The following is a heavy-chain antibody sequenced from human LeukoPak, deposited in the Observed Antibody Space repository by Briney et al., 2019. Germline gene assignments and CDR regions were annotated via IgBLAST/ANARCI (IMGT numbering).Heavy chain of an antibody. Sequence: GGSLRLSCAASGLPSSSYGMYWVRQTPDKGLQWVAYLRKDATYSNYADSVRGRFTISRDNSKNTLDLQMSSLRVEDTAVYYWCYGGPTRGTLDYWGQGTLVTVSS. D-gene: IGHD1-26*01. J-gene: IGHJ4*02. CDR3: CYGGPTRGTLDY. V-gene: IGHV3-30*02. CDR1: GLPSSSYG. CDR2: LRKDATYS.